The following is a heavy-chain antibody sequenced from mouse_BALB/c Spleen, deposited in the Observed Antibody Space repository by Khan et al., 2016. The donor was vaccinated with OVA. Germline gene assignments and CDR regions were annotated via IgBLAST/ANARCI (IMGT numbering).Heavy chain of an antibody. CDR3: ARGYDFFAY. CDR1: GYSFTGYY. V-gene: IGHV1-26*01. J-gene: IGHJ3*01. D-gene: IGHD2-14*01. CDR2: VNPNTGNT. Sequence: EVQLQQSGPDLVKPGASVKMSCKASGYSFTGYYMNWVKQSHGKSLECIGRVNPNTGNTNYNQKFKGTAILIVDTSSSTAYMELRSLTSEDYAVYYCARGYDFFAYWGQGTLVTVSA.